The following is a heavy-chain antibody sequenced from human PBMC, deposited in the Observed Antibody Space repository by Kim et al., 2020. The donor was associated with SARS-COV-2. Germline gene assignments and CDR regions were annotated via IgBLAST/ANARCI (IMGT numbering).Heavy chain of an antibody. V-gene: IGHV1-18*01. CDR2: ISAYNGNT. CDR3: AVGSYRYYYYGMDV. CDR1: GYTFTSYG. D-gene: IGHD3-10*01. Sequence: ASVKVSCKASGYTFTSYGISWVRQAPGQGLEWMGWISAYNGNTNYAQKLQGRVTMTTDTSTSTAYMELRSLRSDDTAVYYCAVGSYRYYYYGMDVWGQGTTVTVSS. J-gene: IGHJ6*02.